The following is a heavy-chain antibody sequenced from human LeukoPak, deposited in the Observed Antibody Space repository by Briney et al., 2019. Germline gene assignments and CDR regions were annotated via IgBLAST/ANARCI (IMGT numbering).Heavy chain of an antibody. CDR3: ATAYSGSPYDAFDI. D-gene: IGHD1-26*01. J-gene: IGHJ3*02. Sequence: EASVKVSYKASGGTFSSYAISWVRQAPGQGLEWMGGIIPIFGTANYAQKFQGRVTITTDESTSTAYMELSSLRSEDTAVYYCATAYSGSPYDAFDIWGQGTMVTVSS. CDR2: IIPIFGTA. CDR1: GGTFSSYA. V-gene: IGHV1-69*05.